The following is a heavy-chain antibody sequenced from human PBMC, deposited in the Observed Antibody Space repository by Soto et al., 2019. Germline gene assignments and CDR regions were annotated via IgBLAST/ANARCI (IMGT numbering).Heavy chain of an antibody. D-gene: IGHD3-10*01. V-gene: IGHV3-13*01. J-gene: IGHJ6*02. CDR2: IGTAGDT. Sequence: GSLRLSCAASGFTFSSYDMHWVRQATGKGLEWVSAIGTAGDTYYPGSVKGRFTISRENAKNSLYLQMNSLRAGDTAVYYCARGDTMVRGVIITYGMDVWGQGTTVTVSS. CDR1: GFTFSSYD. CDR3: ARGDTMVRGVIITYGMDV.